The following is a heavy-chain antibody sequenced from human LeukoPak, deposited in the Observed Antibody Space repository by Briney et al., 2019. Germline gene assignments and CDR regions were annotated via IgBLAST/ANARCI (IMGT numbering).Heavy chain of an antibody. D-gene: IGHD2-15*01. Sequence: GESLKISCKGSGYSFTSYWIGWVRQAPGQGLEWMGWINPNSGGTNYAQKFQGRVTMTRDTSISTAYMELSRLRSDDTAVYYCARAYCSGGSCYMIDYWGQGTLVTVSS. CDR3: ARAYCSGGSCYMIDY. CDR2: INPNSGGT. V-gene: IGHV1-2*02. CDR1: GYSFTSYW. J-gene: IGHJ4*02.